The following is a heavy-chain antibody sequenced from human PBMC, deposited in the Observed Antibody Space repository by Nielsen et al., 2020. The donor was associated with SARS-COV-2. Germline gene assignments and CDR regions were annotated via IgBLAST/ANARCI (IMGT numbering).Heavy chain of an antibody. Sequence: GGSLRLSCAASGFTFSTYGMHWVRQAPGRGLEWVAFIRYDETNKYSADSVKGRITISRDNSKNTLYLQMNSLRAEDTAVYYCAKGLVEKAVITQYYGMDVWGQGTKVIVSS. D-gene: IGHD5-24*01. J-gene: IGHJ6*02. CDR3: AKGLVEKAVITQYYGMDV. V-gene: IGHV3-30*02. CDR1: GFTFSTYG. CDR2: IRYDETNK.